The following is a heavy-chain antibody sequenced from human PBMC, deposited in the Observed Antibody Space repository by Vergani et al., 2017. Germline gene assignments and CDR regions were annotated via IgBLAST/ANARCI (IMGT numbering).Heavy chain of an antibody. D-gene: IGHD3-10*01. CDR3: ARDSEVNSYYGMDV. J-gene: IGHJ6*02. V-gene: IGHV1-2*02. Sequence: QVQLVQSGAEVKKPGASVKVSCKASGYTFTGYYMHWVRQAPGQGLEWMGWINPNSGGTNYAQKFQGRVTITADKSTSTAYMELGSLRSEDTAVYYCARDSEVNSYYGMDVWGQGTTVTVSS. CDR2: INPNSGGT. CDR1: GYTFTGYY.